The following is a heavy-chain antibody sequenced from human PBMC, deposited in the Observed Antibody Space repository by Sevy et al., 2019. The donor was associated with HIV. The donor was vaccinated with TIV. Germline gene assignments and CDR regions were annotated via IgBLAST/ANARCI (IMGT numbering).Heavy chain of an antibody. CDR3: ARDRGNIAVAGPIDY. CDR2: ISAYNGNT. Sequence: ASVKVSCKASGYTFTSYGISWVRQAPGQGLEWMGWISAYNGNTNYAQKLQGRVTMTTDTSTSTAYMELRSVRSDDTAVYYCARDRGNIAVAGPIDYWGQGTLVTVSS. J-gene: IGHJ4*02. D-gene: IGHD6-19*01. V-gene: IGHV1-18*01. CDR1: GYTFTSYG.